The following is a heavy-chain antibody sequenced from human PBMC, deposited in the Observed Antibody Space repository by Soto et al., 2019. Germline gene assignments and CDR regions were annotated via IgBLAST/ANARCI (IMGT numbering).Heavy chain of an antibody. D-gene: IGHD6-6*01. CDR3: ASLGSIAALPYYYGMDV. CDR1: GGTFSSYA. CDR2: IIPIFGTA. J-gene: IGHJ6*02. Sequence: SVKVSCKASGGTFSSYAISWVRQAPGQGLEWMGGIIPIFGTANYAQKFQGRVTITADESTSTAYMELSSLRSEDTAVYYCASLGSIAALPYYYGMDVWGQGTTVTVSS. V-gene: IGHV1-69*13.